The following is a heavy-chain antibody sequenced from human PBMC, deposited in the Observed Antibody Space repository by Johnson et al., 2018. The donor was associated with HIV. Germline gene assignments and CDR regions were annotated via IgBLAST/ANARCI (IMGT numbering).Heavy chain of an antibody. D-gene: IGHD3-3*01. CDR3: ARDLTYYNFWSGYWGDAFDI. CDR1: GFTFSSYA. V-gene: IGHV3-30-3*01. J-gene: IGHJ3*02. Sequence: VQLVESGGGVVQPGRSLRLSCAASGFTFSSYAIHWVRQPPGKGLEWVAVISDEGSNKYYADSVKGRFTTPRANSKNTLYTQMNSLNIEDAAVYYWARDLTYYNFWSGYWGDAFDIWGQGTMVTVSS. CDR2: ISDEGSNK.